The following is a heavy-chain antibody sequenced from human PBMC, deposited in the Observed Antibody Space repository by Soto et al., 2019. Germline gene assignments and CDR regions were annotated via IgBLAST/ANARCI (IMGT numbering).Heavy chain of an antibody. J-gene: IGHJ4*02. Sequence: SETVSLTCTISGGCIGSDYWSWIRQPPGKGLEWIGYVFHSGITGYNPSLKSRVTISVDASKNLFPLKLSSVTAADAAVYYCARDQNGSPYFAYWGQGTLVTVSS. CDR3: ARDQNGSPYFAY. V-gene: IGHV4-59*01. D-gene: IGHD1-26*01. CDR2: VFHSGIT. CDR1: GGCIGSDY.